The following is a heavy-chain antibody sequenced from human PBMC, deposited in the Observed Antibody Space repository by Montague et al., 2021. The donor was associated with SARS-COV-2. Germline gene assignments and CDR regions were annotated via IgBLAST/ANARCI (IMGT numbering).Heavy chain of an antibody. CDR2: INHSGST. Sequence: SETLSLTCAVYGGSFSGYYWSWVRQAPGKGLEWIGEINHSGSTHXXPSLKSRVSMSVDTSKNQFSLKMSSVTAADTAVFYCARSREELTSIAVIITGGMHYYDSWGQGTLVTVSS. CDR1: GGSFSGYY. D-gene: IGHD3-22*01. V-gene: IGHV4-34*01. CDR3: ARSREELTSIAVIITGGMHYYDS. J-gene: IGHJ4*02.